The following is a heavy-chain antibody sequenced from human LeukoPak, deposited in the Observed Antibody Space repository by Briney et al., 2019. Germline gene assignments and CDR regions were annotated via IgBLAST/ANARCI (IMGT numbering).Heavy chain of an antibody. CDR3: ARDYGDDNWFDP. CDR1: GYTFTDYY. V-gene: IGHV1-2*02. Sequence: ASVKVSCKASGYTFTDYYMHWVRQAPGQGLEWMGWINPHSGGTDHAQKFQGRVTMTRDTSISTAYMELSRLRSDDTAVYYCARDYGDDNWFDPWGQGTLVTVSS. CDR2: INPHSGGT. J-gene: IGHJ5*02. D-gene: IGHD4-17*01.